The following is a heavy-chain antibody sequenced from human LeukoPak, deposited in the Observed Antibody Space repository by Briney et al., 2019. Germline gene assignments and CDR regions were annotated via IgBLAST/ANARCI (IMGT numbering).Heavy chain of an antibody. CDR2: INHSGST. CDR1: GGSFSGYY. V-gene: IGHV4-34*01. CDR3: ATSIAVAGHSYYFDY. J-gene: IGHJ4*02. D-gene: IGHD6-19*01. Sequence: SETLSLTCAVYGGSFSGYYWSGIRQPPGKGLEWIGEINHSGSTNYNPSLKSRVTISVDTSKNQFSLKLSSVTAADTAVYYCATSIAVAGHSYYFDYWGQGTLVTVSS.